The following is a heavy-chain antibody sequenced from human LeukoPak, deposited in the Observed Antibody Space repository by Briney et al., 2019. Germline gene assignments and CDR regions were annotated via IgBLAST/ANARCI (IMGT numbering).Heavy chain of an antibody. D-gene: IGHD6-19*01. Sequence: ASVKVSCKASGGTFSSNAISWVRQAPGQGLEWMGWISGYNGDTNYAQKVQGRVTMTTDTSTSTAYMELRGLRSDDTAVYYCARDRTAVAGTLDYWGQGTLVTVSS. V-gene: IGHV1-18*01. CDR3: ARDRTAVAGTLDY. CDR1: GGTFSSNA. CDR2: ISGYNGDT. J-gene: IGHJ4*02.